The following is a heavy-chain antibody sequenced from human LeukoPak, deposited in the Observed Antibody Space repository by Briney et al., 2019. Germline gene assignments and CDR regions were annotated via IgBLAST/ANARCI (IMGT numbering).Heavy chain of an antibody. CDR1: GFTFSSYR. CDR2: ISSSSSYI. J-gene: IGHJ4*02. V-gene: IGHV3-21*01. D-gene: IGHD3-10*01. Sequence: GGSLRLSCAGSGFTFSSYRMNWVRQAPGKGLDWVSSISSSSSYIYYADSVKGRFTISRDNAKNSLYLQMNSLRAEDTAVYYCARNLPYNYYGSGSYYTAIDYWGQGTLVTVSS. CDR3: ARNLPYNYYGSGSYYTAIDY.